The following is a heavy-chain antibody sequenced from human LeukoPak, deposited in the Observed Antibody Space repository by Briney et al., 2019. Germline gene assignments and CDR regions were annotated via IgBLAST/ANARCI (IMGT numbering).Heavy chain of an antibody. V-gene: IGHV3-9*01. CDR3: ANSIAAAGGYYYGMDV. D-gene: IGHD6-13*01. Sequence: GGSLRLSCAASGFTFDDYAMHWVRQAPGKGLEWVSGISWNSGSIGYADSVKGRFTISRDNAKNSLYVQMNSLRAEDTALYYCANSIAAAGGYYYGMDVWGQGTTVTVSS. CDR2: ISWNSGSI. J-gene: IGHJ6*02. CDR1: GFTFDDYA.